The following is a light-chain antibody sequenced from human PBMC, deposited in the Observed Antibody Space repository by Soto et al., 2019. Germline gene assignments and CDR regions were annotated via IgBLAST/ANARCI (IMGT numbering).Light chain of an antibody. CDR2: EGS. J-gene: IGLJ2*01. CDR1: SSDVGSYNL. Sequence: QSVLTQPASVSGSPGQSITISCTGTSSDVGSYNLVSWYQQHPGKAPKLMIYEGSKRPSGVSNRFSGSKSGNTASLTISGLQPEDEADYYCCSYAGSNVVFGGGTKVTVL. V-gene: IGLV2-23*01. CDR3: CSYAGSNVV.